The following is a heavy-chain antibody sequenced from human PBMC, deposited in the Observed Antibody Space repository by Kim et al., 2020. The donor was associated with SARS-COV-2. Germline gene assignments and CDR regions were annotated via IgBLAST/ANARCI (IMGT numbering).Heavy chain of an antibody. Sequence: SETLSLTCAVYGGSFSGYYWSWIRQPPGKGLEWIGEINHSGSTTNYNPSLKSRVTISVDTSKNQFSLKLSSVTAADTAVYYCARWGNFAYWGQGTLVTVSS. CDR1: GGSFSGYY. CDR2: INHSGSTT. D-gene: IGHD3-16*01. V-gene: IGHV4-34*01. J-gene: IGHJ4*02. CDR3: ARWGNFAY.